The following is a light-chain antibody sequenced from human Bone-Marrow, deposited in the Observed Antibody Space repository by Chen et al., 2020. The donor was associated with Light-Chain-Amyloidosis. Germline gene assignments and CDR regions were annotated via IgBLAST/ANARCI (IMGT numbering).Light chain of an antibody. CDR3: QVWDRSSDRPV. CDR2: DVS. J-gene: IGLJ3*02. V-gene: IGLV3-21*02. CDR1: NIGSTS. Sequence: SYVRTQPSSVSVAPGQTATIACGGNNIGSTSVHWYQQTPGQAPLLVVYDVSDRPSGIPERLSGSNSGNTATLTISRVEAGDEADYYCQVWDRSSDRPVFGGGTKLTVL.